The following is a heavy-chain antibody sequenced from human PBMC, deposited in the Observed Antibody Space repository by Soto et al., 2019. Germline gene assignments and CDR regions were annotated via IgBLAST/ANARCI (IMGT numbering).Heavy chain of an antibody. CDR3: ARDSVDIVATTHDYYYYYYMDV. CDR1: GGSISSYY. CDR2: IYYSGST. D-gene: IGHD5-12*01. J-gene: IGHJ6*03. Sequence: SETLSLTCTVSGGSISSYYWSWIRQPPGKGLEWIGYIYYSGSTNYNPSLKSRVTISVDTSKNQFSLKLSSVTAADTAVYYFARDSVDIVATTHDYYYYYYMDVWGKGTTVTV. V-gene: IGHV4-59*01.